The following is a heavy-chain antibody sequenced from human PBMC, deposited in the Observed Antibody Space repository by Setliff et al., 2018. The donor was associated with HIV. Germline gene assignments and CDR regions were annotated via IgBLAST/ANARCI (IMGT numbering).Heavy chain of an antibody. CDR3: ARGYPSSPYYYYMDV. CDR2: MNPNSGNT. V-gene: IGHV1-8*02. D-gene: IGHD3-16*02. CDR1: GYTFSNYD. J-gene: IGHJ6*03. Sequence: ASVKVSCKASGYTFSNYDINWVRQATGQGLEWMGRMNPNSGNTGYAQKFQGRVTMTRNTSISTAYMQLSSLRSEDTAVYNCARGYPSSPYYYYMDVWGKGTTVTVSS.